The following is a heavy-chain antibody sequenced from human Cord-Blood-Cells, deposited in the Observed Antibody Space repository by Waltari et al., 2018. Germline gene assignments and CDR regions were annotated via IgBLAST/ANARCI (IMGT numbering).Heavy chain of an antibody. D-gene: IGHD3-22*01. CDR1: GGTFSSYA. CDR3: ARNPTYYYDSSGYFFDY. Sequence: QVQLVQSGAEVKKPGSSVKVSCKASGGTFSSYAISWVRQAPGQGLEWMGGIIPIFGTANYAQKVQGRVTITADESTSTAYMELSSLRSEDTAVYYCARNPTYYYDSSGYFFDYWGQGTLVTVSS. J-gene: IGHJ4*02. V-gene: IGHV1-69*01. CDR2: IIPIFGTA.